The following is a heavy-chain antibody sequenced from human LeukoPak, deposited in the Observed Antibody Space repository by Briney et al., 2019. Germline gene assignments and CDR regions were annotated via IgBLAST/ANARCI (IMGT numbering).Heavy chain of an antibody. D-gene: IGHD2-15*01. J-gene: IGHJ4*02. CDR2: IIPILGIA. CDR3: ASTDIPSYYFDY. V-gene: IGHV1-69*02. Sequence: SVKVSCKASGGTFSSYTISWVRQAPGQGLEWMGRIIPILGIANYAQKFQGRVTITADKSTSTAYMELSSLRSEDTAVYYYASTDIPSYYFDYWGQGTLVTVSS. CDR1: GGTFSSYT.